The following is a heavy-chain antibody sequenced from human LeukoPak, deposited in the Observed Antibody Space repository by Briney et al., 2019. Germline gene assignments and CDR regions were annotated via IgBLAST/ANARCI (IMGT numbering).Heavy chain of an antibody. CDR3: ARVRRDGYNYPLDY. CDR2: IIPIFGTA. V-gene: IGHV1-69*05. J-gene: IGHJ4*02. Sequence: ASVKVSCKASGGTFSSYAISWVRQAPGQGLEWMGGIIPIFGTANYAQKFQGRVTITTDESTSTAYMELSSLRSEDTAVYYCARVRRDGYNYPLDYWGQGTLVTASS. CDR1: GGTFSSYA. D-gene: IGHD5-24*01.